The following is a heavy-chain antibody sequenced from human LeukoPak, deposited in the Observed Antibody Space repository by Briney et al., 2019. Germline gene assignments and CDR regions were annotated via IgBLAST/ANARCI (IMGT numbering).Heavy chain of an antibody. CDR2: INHSGST. D-gene: IGHD5-18*01. CDR3: AGRLNVDTAMVTGFDY. CDR1: GGSFSGYY. V-gene: IGHV4-34*01. J-gene: IGHJ4*02. Sequence: SETLSLTCAVYGGSFSGYYWSWIRQPAGKGLEWIGEINHSGSTNYNPSLKSRVTISVDTSKNQFSLKLSSVTAADTAVYYCAGRLNVDTAMVTGFDYWGQGTLVTVSS.